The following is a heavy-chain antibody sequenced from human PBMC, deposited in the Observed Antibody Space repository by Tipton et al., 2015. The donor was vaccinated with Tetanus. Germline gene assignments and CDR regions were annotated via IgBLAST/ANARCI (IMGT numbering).Heavy chain of an antibody. CDR3: ARVTEVGYGDFED. D-gene: IGHD4-17*01. CDR1: GGSISSSNW. Sequence: TLSLTCAVSGGSISSSNWWSWVRQPPGKGLEWIGEIYHSGSTNYNPSLKSRVTISVDKSKNQFSLKLSSVTAADTAVYYCARVTEVGYGDFEDWGQGTLVTVSS. J-gene: IGHJ4*02. V-gene: IGHV4-4*02. CDR2: IYHSGST.